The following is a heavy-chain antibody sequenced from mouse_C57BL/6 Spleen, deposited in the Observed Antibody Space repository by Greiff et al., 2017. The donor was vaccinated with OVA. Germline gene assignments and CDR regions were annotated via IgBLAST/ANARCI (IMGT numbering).Heavy chain of an antibody. CDR2: IDPETGGT. CDR1: GYTFTDYE. Sequence: VQLQQSGAELVRPGASVTLSCKASGYTFTDYEMHWVKQTPVHGLEWIGAIDPETGGTAYNQKFKGKAILTADKSSSTAYMELRSLTSEDSAVYYCTRVDGYYSAYWGQGTLVTVSA. V-gene: IGHV1-15*01. J-gene: IGHJ3*01. CDR3: TRVDGYYSAY. D-gene: IGHD2-3*01.